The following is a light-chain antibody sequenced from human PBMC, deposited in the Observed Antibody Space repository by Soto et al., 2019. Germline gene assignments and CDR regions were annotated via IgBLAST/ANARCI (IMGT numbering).Light chain of an antibody. Sequence: DIQMTQSPSTLSASVGDRVTITCRASHTISIWLAWYQQKPGKAPELLIDKASTLERGVPSRFIGSGSGTEFTLTISSLQPDDCATYYSQQYSSASNTFGQGTRLEIK. CDR1: HTISIW. V-gene: IGKV1-5*03. J-gene: IGKJ2*01. CDR2: KAS. CDR3: QQYSSASNT.